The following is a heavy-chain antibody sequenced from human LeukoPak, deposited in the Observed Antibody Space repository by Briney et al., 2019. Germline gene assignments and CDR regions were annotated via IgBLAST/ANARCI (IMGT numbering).Heavy chain of an antibody. Sequence: GKSLRLSCAASGFTFSSFGMHWVRQAPGKGLEWVALIWYDGSNKNYADSVKGRFTISRDNSKNTLYLQMNSLQAEDTGFYFCARQKGPGSLDYWGQGSLVTVSS. CDR2: IWYDGSNK. V-gene: IGHV3-33*08. CDR1: GFTFSSFG. CDR3: ARQKGPGSLDY. J-gene: IGHJ4*02.